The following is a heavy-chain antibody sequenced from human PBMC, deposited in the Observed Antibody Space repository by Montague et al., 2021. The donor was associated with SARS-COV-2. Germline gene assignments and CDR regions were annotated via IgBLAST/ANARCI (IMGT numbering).Heavy chain of an antibody. Sequence: SETLSLTCTVSGDSISNSNWWTWVRQSPGRGREWIGEIFRSGDSNYNPSLKSRVTMSVDMSRNQFSLSLSNVTAADTAIYYCVRGGTMTVVVFDYWGQGTLVTVSS. CDR3: VRGGTMTVVVFDY. CDR2: IFRSGDS. V-gene: IGHV4-4*02. CDR1: GDSISNSNW. D-gene: IGHD3-22*01. J-gene: IGHJ4*02.